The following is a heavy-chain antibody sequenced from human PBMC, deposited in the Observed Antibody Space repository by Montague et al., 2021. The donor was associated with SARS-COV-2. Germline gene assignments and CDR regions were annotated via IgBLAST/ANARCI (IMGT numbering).Heavy chain of an antibody. Sequence: SLTCAVYGGSFSGYYWSWIRQPPEKGLEWIGEINHSGSTNYNPSLKGLVTISVDTSKNQFSLKLSSVTAADTAWYCCARVRYYGSGTSLGMDVWGQGTTVTVS. CDR2: INHSGST. D-gene: IGHD3-10*01. V-gene: IGHV4-34*01. CDR3: ARVRYYGSGTSLGMDV. CDR1: GGSFSGYY. J-gene: IGHJ6*02.